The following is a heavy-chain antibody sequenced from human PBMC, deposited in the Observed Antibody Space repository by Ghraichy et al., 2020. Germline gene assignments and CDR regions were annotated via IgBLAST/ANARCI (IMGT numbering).Heavy chain of an antibody. J-gene: IGHJ6*03. Sequence: GGSLRLSCAASGFTFSNAWMNWVRQAPGKGLEWVGRIKSKTDGGTTDYAAPVKGRFTISRDDSKNTLYLQMNSLKTEDTAVYYCTTEQDRESSTYSSSSRRYYYYYYYMDVWGKGTTVTVSS. V-gene: IGHV3-15*07. CDR3: TTEQDRESSTYSSSSRRYYYYYYYMDV. CDR1: GFTFSNAW. CDR2: IKSKTDGGTT. D-gene: IGHD6-6*01.